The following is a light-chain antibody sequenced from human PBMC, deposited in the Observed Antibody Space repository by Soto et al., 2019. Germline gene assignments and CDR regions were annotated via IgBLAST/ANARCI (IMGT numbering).Light chain of an antibody. J-gene: IGKJ5*01. CDR3: QQFNNDPST. V-gene: IGKV1D-13*01. CDR2: DXS. Sequence: AIQLTQYPSSPSASVGDXVTITCRASEGNRSALAWYQQXRGXAPKXXXYDXSSLESGGPSRCSGSGSATDFTLTISSLQPEDFATYYCQQFNNDPSTFGQGTRLEIK. CDR1: EGNRSA.